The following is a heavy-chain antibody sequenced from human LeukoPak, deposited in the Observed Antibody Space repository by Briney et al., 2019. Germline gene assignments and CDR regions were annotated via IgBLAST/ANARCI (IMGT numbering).Heavy chain of an antibody. Sequence: SVKVFCKASGGTFSSYAISWVRQAPGQGLEWMGGIIPIFGTANYAQKFQGRVTITADESTSTAYMELSSLRSEDTAVYYCASGGSSPYYYYYMDVWGEGTTVTVSS. CDR1: GGTFSSYA. J-gene: IGHJ6*03. CDR2: IIPIFGTA. D-gene: IGHD6-6*01. CDR3: ASGGSSPYYYYYMDV. V-gene: IGHV1-69*13.